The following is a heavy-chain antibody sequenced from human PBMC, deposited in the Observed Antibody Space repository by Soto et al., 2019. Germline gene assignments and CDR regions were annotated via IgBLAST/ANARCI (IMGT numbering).Heavy chain of an antibody. CDR1: GGSFSGYS. CDR3: ARGRIFGY. J-gene: IGHJ4*02. V-gene: IGHV4-34*01. D-gene: IGHD3-10*02. CDR2: INHSGST. Sequence: SETLSLTCAVYGGSFSGYSWSWIRQPPGKGLEWIGEINHSGSTNYNPSLKSRVTISVDTSKNQFSLKLSSVTAAATAVYYCARGRIFGYWGQGTLVTVSS.